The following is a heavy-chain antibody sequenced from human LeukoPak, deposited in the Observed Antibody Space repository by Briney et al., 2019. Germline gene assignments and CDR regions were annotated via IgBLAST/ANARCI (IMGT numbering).Heavy chain of an antibody. CDR1: GYTFTGYN. J-gene: IGHJ4*02. CDR2: INPKSGGT. Sequence: ASVKVSCKASGYTFTGYNMRCVRQAPGQGLEWMGWINPKSGGTNYAQKFQGRVTMTRDTSISTAYMELSRLRSDDTAVYYCAREAAAAGENYFDYWGEGTLVTVSS. CDR3: AREAAAAGENYFDY. V-gene: IGHV1-2*02. D-gene: IGHD6-13*01.